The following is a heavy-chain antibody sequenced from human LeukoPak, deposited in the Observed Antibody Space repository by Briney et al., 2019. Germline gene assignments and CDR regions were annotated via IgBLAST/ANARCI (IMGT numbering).Heavy chain of an antibody. J-gene: IGHJ3*01. Sequence: GGSLRLSCAASGFTFSTYEMNWVRQAPGKGLEWVSYISISGNTIDYADSVKGRFTMSRDIAKNSLYLQMNSLGPEDTAVYYCARESTWDAFDVWGQGTMVTVPS. CDR1: GFTFSTYE. CDR2: ISISGNTI. V-gene: IGHV3-48*03. CDR3: ARESTWDAFDV.